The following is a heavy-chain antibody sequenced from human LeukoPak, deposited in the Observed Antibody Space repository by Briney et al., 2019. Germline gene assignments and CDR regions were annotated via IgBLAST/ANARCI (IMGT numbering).Heavy chain of an antibody. CDR3: ASAWRGSGSYFGY. Sequence: PGGSLRLSCAASGFTFSSYGMHWVRQAPGKGLEWVAVIWYDGSNKYYADSVKGRFTISRDNSKNTLYLQMNSLRAEDTAVYYCASAWRGSGSYFGYWGQGTLVTVSS. D-gene: IGHD3-10*01. CDR1: GFTFSSYG. J-gene: IGHJ4*02. V-gene: IGHV3-33*01. CDR2: IWYDGSNK.